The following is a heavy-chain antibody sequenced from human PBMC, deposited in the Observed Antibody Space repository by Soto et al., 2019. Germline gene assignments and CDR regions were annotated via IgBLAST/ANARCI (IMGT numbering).Heavy chain of an antibody. V-gene: IGHV3-11*01. Sequence: GGSLRLSCVASGFTFSDYYMSWIRQAPGKGLEWVSYISSSGNTIYYADSVKGRFTISRDNAKKSLYLQMSGLRDEDTAVYYCVRGGYSFGSPAYWGQGTLVTVSS. CDR1: GFTFSDYY. CDR2: ISSSGNTI. CDR3: VRGGYSFGSPAY. J-gene: IGHJ4*02. D-gene: IGHD5-18*01.